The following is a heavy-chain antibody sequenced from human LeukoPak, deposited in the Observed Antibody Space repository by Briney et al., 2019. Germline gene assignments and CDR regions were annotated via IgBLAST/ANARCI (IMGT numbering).Heavy chain of an antibody. Sequence: GRSLRLSCAASGFTFSSYAMHWVRQAPGKGLEWVSGISWNSGSIGYADSVKGRFTISRDNAKNSLYLQMNSLRAEDTALYYCAKDTLHYYDSSGYLGGGLDYWGQGTLVTVSS. D-gene: IGHD3-22*01. V-gene: IGHV3-9*01. CDR2: ISWNSGSI. CDR3: AKDTLHYYDSSGYLGGGLDY. CDR1: GFTFSSYA. J-gene: IGHJ4*02.